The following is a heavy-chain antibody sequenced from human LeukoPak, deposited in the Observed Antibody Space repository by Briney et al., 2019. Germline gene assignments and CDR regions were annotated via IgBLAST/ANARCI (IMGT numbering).Heavy chain of an antibody. CDR2: ITNNGTTI. CDR3: ARDQWLAYYYHGVDV. Sequence: GGSLRLSCAASGFTFSSYAMNRVRQAPGKGLEWVSYITNNGTTIYYADSVKGRFTISRDNAENSLYLQMNSRRAEDTAIYYCARDQWLAYYYHGVDVWGQGTTVTVSS. J-gene: IGHJ6*02. D-gene: IGHD6-19*01. CDR1: GFTFSSYA. V-gene: IGHV3-48*03.